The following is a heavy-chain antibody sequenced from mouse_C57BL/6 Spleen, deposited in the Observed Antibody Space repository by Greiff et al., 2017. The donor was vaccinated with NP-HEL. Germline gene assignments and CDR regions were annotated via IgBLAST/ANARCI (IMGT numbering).Heavy chain of an antibody. D-gene: IGHD4-1*01. Sequence: EVKLMESGGDLVKPGGSLKLSCAASGFTFSSYGMSWVRQTPDKRLEWVATISSGGSYTYYPDSVKGRFTISRDNAKNTRYLQMSSLKSEDTAMYYCARLGPHFDYWGQGTTLTVSS. CDR2: ISSGGSYT. V-gene: IGHV5-6*01. CDR1: GFTFSSYG. CDR3: ARLGPHFDY. J-gene: IGHJ2*01.